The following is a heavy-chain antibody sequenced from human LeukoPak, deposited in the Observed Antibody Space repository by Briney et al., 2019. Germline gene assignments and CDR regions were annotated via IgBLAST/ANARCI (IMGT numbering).Heavy chain of an antibody. CDR1: GYTFTSYG. CDR2: ISAYNGNT. Sequence: GASVKVSCKASGYTFTSYGISWVRQAPGQGLEWMGWISAYNGNTNYAQKLQGRVTMTTDTSTSTAYMELRSLRSDDTAVYYCARGTVEFYGSGSYQGYYYYYGMDVWGQGTTVTVSS. CDR3: ARGTVEFYGSGSYQGYYYYYGMDV. J-gene: IGHJ6*02. D-gene: IGHD3-10*01. V-gene: IGHV1-18*01.